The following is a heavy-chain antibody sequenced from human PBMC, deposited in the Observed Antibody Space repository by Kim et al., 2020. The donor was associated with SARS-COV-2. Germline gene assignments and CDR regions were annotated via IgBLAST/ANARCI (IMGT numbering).Heavy chain of an antibody. CDR3: ARDLSDEGGFDY. CDR1: GYTFTRYW. CDR2: INPSSGSI. Sequence: ASVKVSCKASGYTFTRYWMHWVRQAPGQGLEWMGMINPSSGSISYAQKVQGRVTMTRDMSTSTVYMELSSLRSDDTAIYYCARDLSDEGGFDYWGQGTLVTVSS. J-gene: IGHJ4*02. D-gene: IGHD3-16*01. V-gene: IGHV1-46*01.